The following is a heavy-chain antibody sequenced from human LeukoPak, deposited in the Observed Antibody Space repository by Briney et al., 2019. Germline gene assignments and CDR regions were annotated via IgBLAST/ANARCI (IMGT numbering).Heavy chain of an antibody. Sequence: PGGSLRLSCAASGFTFSSYAMHWVRQALGKGLEWVAVISYDGSNKYYADSVKGRFTISRDNSKNTLYLQMNSLRAEDTAVYYCARERAYCSSTSCHNLGFDPWGQGTLVTVSS. V-gene: IGHV3-30-3*01. J-gene: IGHJ5*02. CDR3: ARERAYCSSTSCHNLGFDP. CDR2: ISYDGSNK. D-gene: IGHD2-2*01. CDR1: GFTFSSYA.